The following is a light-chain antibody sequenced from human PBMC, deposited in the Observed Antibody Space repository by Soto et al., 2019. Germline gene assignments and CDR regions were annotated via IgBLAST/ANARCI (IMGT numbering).Light chain of an antibody. CDR2: EAS. V-gene: IGKV1-5*03. J-gene: IGKJ4*01. CDR1: HSLIKW. CDR3: QQANSFPLT. Sequence: DIQMTQSPTTLSASVGARVTITCRDSHSLIKWLAWYQQKPGKAPKLLIYEASTLQSGVPSRFSGRVSRTDFTHTISSLQPEDFATYYCQQANSFPLTFGGGTKVDIK.